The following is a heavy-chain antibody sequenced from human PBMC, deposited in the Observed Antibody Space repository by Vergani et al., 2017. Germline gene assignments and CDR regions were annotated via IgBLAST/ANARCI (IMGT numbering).Heavy chain of an antibody. Sequence: EVQLVESGGGLVKPGGSLRLSCVASGFTFGSYSMNWVRQAPGKGLEWLSFISSSSSYRYYADSVKGRFTISRDNGEYSLLLQMNSLRPEDTAVYYCASGVPGYQLATQYFQHWGQGTLVTVSS. CDR2: ISSSSSYR. CDR3: ASGVPGYQLATQYFQH. D-gene: IGHD2-2*01. V-gene: IGHV3-21*01. CDR1: GFTFGSYS. J-gene: IGHJ1*01.